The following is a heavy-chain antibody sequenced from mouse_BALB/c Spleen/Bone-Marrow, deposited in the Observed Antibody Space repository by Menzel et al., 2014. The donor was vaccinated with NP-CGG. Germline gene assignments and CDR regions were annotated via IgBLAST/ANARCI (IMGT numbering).Heavy chain of an antibody. Sequence: EVKLQESGPELVKPGASVKMSCKASGYTFTSYVMHWVKQKPGQGLEWIGYINPYNDGTKYNEKFKGKATLTSDKSSSTAYMELSSLTSEDSAVYYCARPGGNYELYAMDYWGQGTSVTVSS. CDR1: GYTFTSYV. V-gene: IGHV1-14*01. J-gene: IGHJ4*01. D-gene: IGHD2-1*01. CDR3: ARPGGNYELYAMDY. CDR2: INPYNDGT.